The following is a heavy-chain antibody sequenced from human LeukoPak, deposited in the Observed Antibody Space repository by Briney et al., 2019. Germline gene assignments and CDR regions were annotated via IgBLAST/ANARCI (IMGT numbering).Heavy chain of an antibody. CDR1: GFTFSNSD. CDR3: AKDPTRYYYDSSGYNEANFDY. J-gene: IGHJ4*02. CDR2: ISGSGGGT. D-gene: IGHD3-22*01. V-gene: IGHV3-23*01. Sequence: SGGSLRLSCTASGFTFSNSDMNWARLAPGKGLEWVSTISGSGGGTWYPDSVKGRFTISRDNSKNTLWLHMTSLRAEDTAIYYCAKDPTRYYYDSSGYNEANFDYWGQGTLVTVSS.